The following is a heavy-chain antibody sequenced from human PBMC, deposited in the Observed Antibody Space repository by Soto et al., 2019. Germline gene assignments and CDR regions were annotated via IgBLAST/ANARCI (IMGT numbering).Heavy chain of an antibody. CDR1: GYTFTNYG. J-gene: IGHJ4*02. D-gene: IGHD3-10*01. V-gene: IGHV1-18*01. Sequence: ASVKVSCKASGYTFTNYGLSWVRQAPGQGLEWMGWINPFDGSRMFAQSFQGRVTMTRDTSTSTVYMEVSSLRSEDTAVYYCSRVDPGETSPFDHWGQGTLVTVSS. CDR2: INPFDGSR. CDR3: SRVDPGETSPFDH.